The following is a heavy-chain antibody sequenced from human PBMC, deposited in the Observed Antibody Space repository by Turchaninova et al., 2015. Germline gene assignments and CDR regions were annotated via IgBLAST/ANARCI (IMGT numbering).Heavy chain of an antibody. CDR3: ASDVLPTYSYESYFDGVDV. D-gene: IGHD3-10*01. V-gene: IGHV1-3*04. CDR1: GYTFTTYA. CDR2: INTAKGKT. J-gene: IGHJ6*02. Sequence: QGQLVQSGAEVKKPGASVKVSCKASGYTFTTYAMHWVRQAPGQRLEWRGWINTAKGKTKYSQKFQGRLTNTRDTSASAAYMELRSLPYDDRALYYCASDVLPTYSYESYFDGVDVWDQGTTVTVSS.